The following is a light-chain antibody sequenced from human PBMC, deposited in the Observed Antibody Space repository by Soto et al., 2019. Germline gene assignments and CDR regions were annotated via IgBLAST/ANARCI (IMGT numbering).Light chain of an antibody. Sequence: EIVLTQSPGTLSLSPGERATFSCRASQSVSSDLVWYQQKPGQAPRLLIYDASNRATGIPARFSGSGSGTDFTLTISSLEPEDFAVYYCQQRSNWPITFGQGTRLEIK. V-gene: IGKV3-11*01. CDR3: QQRSNWPIT. J-gene: IGKJ5*01. CDR2: DAS. CDR1: QSVSSD.